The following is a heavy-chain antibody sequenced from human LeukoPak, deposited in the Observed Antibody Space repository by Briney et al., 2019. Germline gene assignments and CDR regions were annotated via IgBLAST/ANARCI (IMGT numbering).Heavy chain of an antibody. V-gene: IGHV1-18*01. CDR2: ISAYNGNT. J-gene: IGHJ3*02. CDR1: GYTFTSYG. Sequence: GASVKVSCKASGYTFTSYGISWVRQARGQGLEWMGWISAYNGNTNYAQKLQGRVTMTTDTSTSTAYMELRSLRSDDTAVYYCARDRLLWFGEPDAFDIWGQGTMVTVSS. CDR3: ARDRLLWFGEPDAFDI. D-gene: IGHD3-10*01.